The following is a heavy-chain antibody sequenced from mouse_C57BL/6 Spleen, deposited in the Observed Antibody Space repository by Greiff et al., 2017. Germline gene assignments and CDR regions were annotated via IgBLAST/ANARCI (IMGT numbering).Heavy chain of an antibody. Sequence: QVQLQQSGAELVKPGASVKMSCKASGYTFTSYWITWVKQRPGQGLEWIGDIYPGSGSTNYNEKFKSKATLTVDTSSSTAYMQRSSLTSEDSAVYCCARSGYDYDGGAWFAYWGQGTLVTVSA. CDR3: ARSGYDYDGGAWFAY. D-gene: IGHD2-4*01. CDR1: GYTFTSYW. J-gene: IGHJ3*01. CDR2: IYPGSGST. V-gene: IGHV1-55*01.